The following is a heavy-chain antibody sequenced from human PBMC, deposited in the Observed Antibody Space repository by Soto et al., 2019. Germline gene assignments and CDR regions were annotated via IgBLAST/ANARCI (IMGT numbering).Heavy chain of an antibody. CDR1: GFTFSTYA. CDR2: ISYDGSNT. J-gene: IGHJ4*02. D-gene: IGHD2-2*01. CDR3: ARDQGRSITCQLDY. Sequence: QVQLVESGGGVVQPGRSLRLSCAVSGFTFSTYAMHWVRQAPGKGLEWVAVISYDGSNTYYADSVKGRFTISKDNMLYRQMNSLRAEDTAEYYCARDQGRSITCQLDYWGQGTLVTVSS. V-gene: IGHV3-30*14.